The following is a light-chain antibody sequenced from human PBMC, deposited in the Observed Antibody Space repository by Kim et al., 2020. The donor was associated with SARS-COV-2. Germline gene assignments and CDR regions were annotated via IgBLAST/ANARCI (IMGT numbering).Light chain of an antibody. CDR1: SGEVGGYDY. CDR2: DVN. J-gene: IGLJ2*01. CDR3: SSYTRSSTLVV. V-gene: IGLV2-14*01. Sequence: QSALAQPASVSGSPGQSITISCTGTSGEVGGYDYVSWYQLHPGKAPKLMLYDVNKRPSGISDRFSGSKSGNTASLTISALQAEDEANYYCSSYTRSSTLVVFGGGTQLTVL.